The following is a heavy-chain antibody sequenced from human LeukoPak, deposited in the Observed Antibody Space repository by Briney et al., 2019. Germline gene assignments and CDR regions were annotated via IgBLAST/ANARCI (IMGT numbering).Heavy chain of an antibody. V-gene: IGHV1-3*01. CDR3: AREGDSSSWYVLYYGMDV. CDR1: GYTFTSYA. Sequence: ASVKVSCKASGYTFTSYAMHWVRQAPGQRLEWTGWINAGNGNTKYSQKFQGRVTITRDTSASTAYMELSSLRSEDTAVYYCAREGDSSSWYVLYYGMDVWGKGTTVTVSS. D-gene: IGHD6-13*01. J-gene: IGHJ6*04. CDR2: INAGNGNT.